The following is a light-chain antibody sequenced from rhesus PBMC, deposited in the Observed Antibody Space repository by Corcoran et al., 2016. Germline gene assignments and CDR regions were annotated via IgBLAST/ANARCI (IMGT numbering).Light chain of an antibody. Sequence: DIQMTQSPSSLSASVGDTVTITCRASQGISSWLAWYQQKPGKAPKLLIYKASSLQSGVTSRFSGNGSWTDFTLTISSLQSEDFATYYCQQYSSRPLTFGGGTKVELK. CDR3: QQYSSRPLT. J-gene: IGKJ4*01. CDR1: QGISSW. CDR2: KAS. V-gene: IGKV1-22*01.